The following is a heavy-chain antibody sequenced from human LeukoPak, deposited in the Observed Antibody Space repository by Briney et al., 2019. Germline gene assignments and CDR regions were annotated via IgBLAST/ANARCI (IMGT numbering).Heavy chain of an antibody. CDR2: MNPNSGNT. D-gene: IGHD6-13*01. Sequence: ASVKVSCTASGYTFTSYDINWVRQATGQGLEWMGWMNPNSGNTGYAQKFQGRVTITADESTSTAYMELSSLRSEDTAVYYCARGIAAAGTDGGYWGQGTLVTVSS. CDR1: GYTFTSYD. J-gene: IGHJ4*02. V-gene: IGHV1-8*01. CDR3: ARGIAAAGTDGGY.